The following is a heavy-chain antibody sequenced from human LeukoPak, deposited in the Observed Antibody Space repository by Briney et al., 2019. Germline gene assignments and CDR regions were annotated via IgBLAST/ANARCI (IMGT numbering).Heavy chain of an antibody. CDR2: VKQDGSEE. CDR1: GFTFSRHW. CDR3: ARDPGGSQST. Sequence: GGSLRLSCAASGFTFSRHWMSWVRQAPGKGLEWVANVKQDGSEEFYVDSVKGRFTISRDNAKNSLYLQMNSLRPEDTAVYYCARDPGGSQSTWGQGTLVTVSS. D-gene: IGHD1-26*01. J-gene: IGHJ5*02. V-gene: IGHV3-7*01.